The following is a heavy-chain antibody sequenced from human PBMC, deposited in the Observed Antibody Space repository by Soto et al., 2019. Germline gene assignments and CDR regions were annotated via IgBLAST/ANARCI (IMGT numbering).Heavy chain of an antibody. V-gene: IGHV1-69*12. Sequence: QVQLVQTGPEVKRPGSSVKVSCKASGGTFSRSAFSWVRQAPGQGLEWMGGIIPIFGAANYAQKFQGRVTIPADESTRTAYMELSSLTSDDTAVYYCARSEITDYGAYFWFDPWGQGTLVTVSS. D-gene: IGHD4-17*01. CDR2: IIPIFGAA. J-gene: IGHJ5*02. CDR1: GGTFSRSA. CDR3: ARSEITDYGAYFWFDP.